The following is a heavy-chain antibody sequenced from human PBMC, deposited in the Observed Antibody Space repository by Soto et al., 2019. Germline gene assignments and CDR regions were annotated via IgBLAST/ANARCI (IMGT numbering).Heavy chain of an antibody. V-gene: IGHV3-23*01. CDR1: GFSFTAYI. J-gene: IGHJ4*02. CDR2: ISVSGDKT. CDR3: EKGGWLDD. D-gene: IGHD5-12*01. Sequence: EVHLLESGGDLVQPGGSLRLSCAAPGFSFTAYIMSWFRQAPGQGPEWVSAISVSGDKTYYADSVKGRFTISRDDAKNTLYLQLTSLRVDDTAIYYCEKGGWLDDCGQGTLVTVSS.